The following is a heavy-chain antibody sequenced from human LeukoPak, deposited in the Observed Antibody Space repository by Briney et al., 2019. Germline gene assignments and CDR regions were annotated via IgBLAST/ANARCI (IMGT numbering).Heavy chain of an antibody. J-gene: IGHJ4*02. CDR2: ITSSSTYT. D-gene: IGHD5-12*01. V-gene: IGHV3-11*05. CDR3: ARVYSAGVVDY. CDR1: GFTFSDSY. Sequence: GGSLRLSCAASGFTFSDSYMSWIRQAPGKGLEWVSYITSSSTYTNYADSVKGRFTIARDNSKNSLSLQVNSLRAEDTALYYCARVYSAGVVDYWGQGTLVTVSS.